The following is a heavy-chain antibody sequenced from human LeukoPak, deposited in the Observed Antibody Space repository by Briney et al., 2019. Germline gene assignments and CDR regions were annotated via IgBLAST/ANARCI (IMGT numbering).Heavy chain of an antibody. J-gene: IGHJ4*02. V-gene: IGHV4-39*07. CDR2: IYYSGST. Sequence: SETLSLTCTVSGGSISSSSYDWGWIRQPPGKGLEWLGSIYYSGSTYYSPSLNSRVTISVDPSKTQNSLKLNSVTAADTAVYYCAREAGLAAAGPLYFDYWGQGTLVTVSS. CDR1: GGSISSSSYD. D-gene: IGHD6-13*01. CDR3: AREAGLAAAGPLYFDY.